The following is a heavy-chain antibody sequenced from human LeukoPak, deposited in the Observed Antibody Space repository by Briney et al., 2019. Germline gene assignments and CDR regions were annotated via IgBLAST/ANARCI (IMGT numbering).Heavy chain of an antibody. CDR2: ISWNGGST. V-gene: IGHV3-20*04. CDR1: GFTFDDYG. Sequence: GGSLRLSCAASGFTFDDYGMSWVRKAPGNGLKSVYFISWNGGSTGYADSVKGRFTISRDNAKNSLYLQMSSLRAEDTALYYCAREETRITMLRGVTYFEYWGQGTLVTVSS. CDR3: AREETRITMLRGVTYFEY. J-gene: IGHJ4*02. D-gene: IGHD3-10*01.